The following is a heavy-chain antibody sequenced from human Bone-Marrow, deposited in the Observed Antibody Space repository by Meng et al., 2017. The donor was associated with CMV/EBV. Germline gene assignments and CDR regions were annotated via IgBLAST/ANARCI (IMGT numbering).Heavy chain of an antibody. CDR2: IYYSGSP. Sequence: SETLSLTCTVLGGPISSSSYYWGWIRQPPGKGLEWIGSIYYSGSPYYNPSLKSRVTISVDTSKNQFSLKLSSVTAADTAVYYCARHTGESCITIFGVVTIKRGDCYNNWFDPWGQGTLVTVSS. J-gene: IGHJ5*02. CDR1: GGPISSSSYY. CDR3: ARHTGESCITIFGVVTIKRGDCYNNWFDP. D-gene: IGHD3-3*01. V-gene: IGHV4-39*01.